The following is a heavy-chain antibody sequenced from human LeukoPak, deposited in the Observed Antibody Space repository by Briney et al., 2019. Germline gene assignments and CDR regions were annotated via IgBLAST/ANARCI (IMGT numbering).Heavy chain of an antibody. CDR2: IIPIFGTA. J-gene: IGHJ4*02. V-gene: IGHV1-69*05. CDR3: AAGARTGYYDSSGYSSY. CDR1: GGTFSSYA. D-gene: IGHD3-22*01. Sequence: SVKGSCKASGGTFSSYAISWVRQAPGQGLEWMGGIIPIFGTANYAQKFQGRVTITTDESTSTAYMELSSLRSEDTAVYYCAAGARTGYYDSSGYSSYWGQGTLVTVSS.